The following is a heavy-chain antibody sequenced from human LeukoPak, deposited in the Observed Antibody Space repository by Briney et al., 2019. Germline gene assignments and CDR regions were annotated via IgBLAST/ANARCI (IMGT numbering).Heavy chain of an antibody. CDR2: IYYSGST. V-gene: IGHV4-59*01. D-gene: IGHD3-16*02. CDR3: ARALMITFGGVIVPNYYFDY. Sequence: SETLSLTCTVSGGSISSYYWSWIRQPPGKGLEWIGYIYYSGSTNYNPSLKSRVTISVDTSKNQSSLKLSSVTAADTAVYYCARALMITFGGVIVPNYYFDYWGQGTLVTVSS. J-gene: IGHJ4*02. CDR1: GGSISSYY.